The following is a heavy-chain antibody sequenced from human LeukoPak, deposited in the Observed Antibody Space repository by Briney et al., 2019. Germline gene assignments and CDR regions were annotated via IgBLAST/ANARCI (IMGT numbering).Heavy chain of an antibody. J-gene: IGHJ6*02. CDR3: LYSSRGYYYGMDV. Sequence: KTSETLSLTCAVYGGSFSGYYWSWIRQPPGKGLEWIGEINHSGSTNHNPSLESRVSISVDTSKNQFSLKLTSVTAADTAVYYCLYSSRGYYYGMDVWGQGATVTVSS. CDR2: INHSGST. V-gene: IGHV4-34*01. D-gene: IGHD6-13*01. CDR1: GGSFSGYY.